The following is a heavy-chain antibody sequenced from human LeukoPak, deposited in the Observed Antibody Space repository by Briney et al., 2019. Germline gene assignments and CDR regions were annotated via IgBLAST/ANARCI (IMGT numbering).Heavy chain of an antibody. CDR1: GYTFTDYF. V-gene: IGHV1-2*02. D-gene: IGHD4-17*01. Sequence: ASVKVSCKASGYTFTDYFLHWVRHAPGQGLEWMGCINPNDGGTISAQKFQGRVTMTRDTSISTAYMELSRLRSDDTAVYYCARDDYGDLQYFENWGQGTLVTASS. CDR2: INPNDGGT. J-gene: IGHJ4*02. CDR3: ARDDYGDLQYFEN.